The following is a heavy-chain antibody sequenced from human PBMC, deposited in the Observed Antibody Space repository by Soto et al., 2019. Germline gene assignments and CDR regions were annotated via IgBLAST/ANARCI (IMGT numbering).Heavy chain of an antibody. D-gene: IGHD3-3*02. CDR3: VRRGRTSNGDRFDL. Sequence: PSETLSLTCAVSGGSISSSNWWSWVRQPPGKGLEWIGEIYHSGSTNYNPSLKSRVTISVDKSKNQFSLKLSSVTAADTAVYFCVRRGRTSNGDRFDLWGQGILVTVSS. V-gene: IGHV4-4*02. CDR1: GGSISSSNW. J-gene: IGHJ5*02. CDR2: IYHSGST.